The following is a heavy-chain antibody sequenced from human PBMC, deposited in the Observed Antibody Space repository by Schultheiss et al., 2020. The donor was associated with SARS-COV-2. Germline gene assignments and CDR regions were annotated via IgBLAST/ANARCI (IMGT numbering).Heavy chain of an antibody. J-gene: IGHJ4*02. CDR2: IYYSGST. CDR1: GFSLSTIGMC. D-gene: IGHD6-19*01. Sequence: SGPTLVKPTQTLTLTCTFSGFSLSTIGMCVSWIRQPPGKALEWIGYIYYSGSTNYNPSLKSRVTISVDTSKNQFSLQLKSVTPEDTAVYYCARSAAVGPDYWGQGTLVTVSS. V-gene: IGHV4-61*08. CDR3: ARSAAVGPDY.